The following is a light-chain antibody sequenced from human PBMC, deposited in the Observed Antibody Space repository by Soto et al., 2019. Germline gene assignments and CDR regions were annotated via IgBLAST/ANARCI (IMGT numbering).Light chain of an antibody. CDR1: QSISSW. CDR3: QQYNTYSRT. V-gene: IGKV1-5*03. CDR2: KAS. J-gene: IGKJ1*01. Sequence: DIQMTQSPSTLSASVGDRVTITCRASQSISSWLAWYQQKPGKAPNLLIYKASTLQSGVPSRFSGSGSGTAFTLTISSLQPDDFATYYCQQYNTYSRTFGQGTKVEIK.